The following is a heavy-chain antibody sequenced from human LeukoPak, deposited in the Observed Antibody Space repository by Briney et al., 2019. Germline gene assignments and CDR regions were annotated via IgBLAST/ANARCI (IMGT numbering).Heavy chain of an antibody. Sequence: GGSLRLSCAASGFTFSSYWMHWVRQVPGKGLVWVSRINNDGSGTSYADSVKGRFTISRDNAKNTLYLQLNSLRAEDTAVYYCGRVAPDSSGYYYGDSWGRGTLVTVSS. CDR3: GRVAPDSSGYYYGDS. CDR2: INNDGSGT. V-gene: IGHV3-74*01. CDR1: GFTFSSYW. D-gene: IGHD3-22*01. J-gene: IGHJ4*02.